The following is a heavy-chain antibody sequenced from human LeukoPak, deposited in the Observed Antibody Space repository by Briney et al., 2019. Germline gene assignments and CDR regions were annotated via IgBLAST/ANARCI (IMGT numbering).Heavy chain of an antibody. CDR1: GASISSYY. Sequence: SETLSLTCTVSGASISSYYWSWLRQPAGKGLEWIGHIYTSGSPNYNPSLKSRVTMSVDTSKNQFSLKLSSVTAADTAVYYCARDLSSSAWYFDYWGQGTLVTVSS. D-gene: IGHD6-19*01. CDR3: ARDLSSSAWYFDY. V-gene: IGHV4-4*07. J-gene: IGHJ4*02. CDR2: IYTSGSP.